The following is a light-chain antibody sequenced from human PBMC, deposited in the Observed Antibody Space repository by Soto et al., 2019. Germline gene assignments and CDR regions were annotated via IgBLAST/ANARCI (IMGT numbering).Light chain of an antibody. J-gene: IGLJ1*01. CDR1: SSDVGGYNY. CDR3: CSYAGSYTHV. CDR2: DVS. V-gene: IGLV2-11*01. Sequence: QSALTQPRSVSGSPGQSVTISCTGTSSDVGGYNYVSWYQQHPGKAPKLMIYDVSKRPSGVPDRFSGSKSGNTASLTISGXXXEXXADXXCCSYAGSYTHVFGSGTKVTVL.